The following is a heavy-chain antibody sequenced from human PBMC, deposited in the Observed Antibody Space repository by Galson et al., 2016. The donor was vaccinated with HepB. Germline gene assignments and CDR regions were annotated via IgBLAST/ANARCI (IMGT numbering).Heavy chain of an antibody. CDR1: GYTFTSYA. Sequence: SVKVSCKASGYTFTSYAIHWVRQAPGQRLEWMGWTNNANGNTEYSRSFQGRVTFTRDTSASTAYMELSSLRSEDTAVYYCARDGGLCWSRLWWGQGTLVAVAS. V-gene: IGHV1-3*04. J-gene: IGHJ4*02. CDR3: ARDGGLCWSRLW. D-gene: IGHD2-15*01. CDR2: TNNANGNT.